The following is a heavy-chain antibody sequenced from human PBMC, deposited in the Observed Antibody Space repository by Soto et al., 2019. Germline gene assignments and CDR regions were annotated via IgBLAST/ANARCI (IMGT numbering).Heavy chain of an antibody. V-gene: IGHV3-21*01. J-gene: IGHJ4*02. Sequence: GGSLRLSCAASGFTFSSYSMNWVRQAQGKGLEWVSSISSSSYIYYADSVKGRFTISRDNAKNSLYLQMNSLRAEDTAVYYCARDGYYYGSGSYYIQYYFDYWGQGTLVTVSS. CDR2: ISSSSYI. D-gene: IGHD3-10*01. CDR3: ARDGYYYGSGSYYIQYYFDY. CDR1: GFTFSSYS.